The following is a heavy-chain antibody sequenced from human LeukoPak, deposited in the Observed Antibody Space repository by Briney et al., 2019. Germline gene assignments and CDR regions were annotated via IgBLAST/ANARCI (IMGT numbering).Heavy chain of an antibody. V-gene: IGHV1-18*01. CDR3: ARTYSKYFSSSEFDS. CDR1: GYTFTNYR. J-gene: IGHJ4*02. CDR2: ISAYNGNT. Sequence: ASVKVSCKAAGYTFTNYRISGVRQAPGQGLEGMGWISAYNGNTNSAQNLQARVSMTTDSSTSTAYMELRSLRSDDTAVYYCARTYSKYFSSSEFDSWGQGTLVTVSS. D-gene: IGHD2/OR15-2a*01.